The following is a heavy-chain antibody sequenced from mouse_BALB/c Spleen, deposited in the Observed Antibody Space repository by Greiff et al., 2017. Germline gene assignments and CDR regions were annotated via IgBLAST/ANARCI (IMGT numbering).Heavy chain of an antibody. CDR1: GYTFTSYW. CDR3: ARRTGNWYFDV. V-gene: IGHV1S81*02. Sequence: VQLQQPGAELVKPGASVKLSCKASGYTFTSYWMHWVKQRPGQGLEWIGEINPSNGRTNYNEKFKSKATLTVDKSSSTAYMQLSSLTSEDSAVYYCARRTGNWYFDVWGAGTTVTVSS. J-gene: IGHJ1*01. CDR2: INPSNGRT. D-gene: IGHD4-1*01.